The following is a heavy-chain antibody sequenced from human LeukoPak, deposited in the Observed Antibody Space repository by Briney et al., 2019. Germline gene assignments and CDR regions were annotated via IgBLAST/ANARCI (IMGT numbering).Heavy chain of an antibody. Sequence: ASVKVSCKVSDYSFSSNGFTWVRQAPGQGLEWMGWISAYNGNTNYAQKLQGRVTITTDTSTTTAYMELRSLRSDDTAVYYCANLKNDYDSSGYLVTDAFDIWGQGTMVTVSS. CDR1: DYSFSSNG. V-gene: IGHV1-18*01. CDR2: ISAYNGNT. J-gene: IGHJ3*02. CDR3: ANLKNDYDSSGYLVTDAFDI. D-gene: IGHD3-22*01.